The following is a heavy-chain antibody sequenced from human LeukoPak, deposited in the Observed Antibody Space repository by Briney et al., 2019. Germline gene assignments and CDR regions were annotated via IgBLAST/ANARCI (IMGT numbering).Heavy chain of an antibody. V-gene: IGHV4-4*07. J-gene: IGHJ6*03. CDR1: GGSISSYY. D-gene: IGHD3-16*01. CDR2: IYTSGST. Sequence: SETLSLTCTVSGGSISSYYWSWIRQPAGKGLEWIGRIYTSGSTNYNPSLKSRVTISVDTSKNQFSLKLSSVTAADTAVYYCARTKGVMSSRLYYYYYYMDVWGKGTTVTVSS. CDR3: ARTKGVMSSRLYYYYYYMDV.